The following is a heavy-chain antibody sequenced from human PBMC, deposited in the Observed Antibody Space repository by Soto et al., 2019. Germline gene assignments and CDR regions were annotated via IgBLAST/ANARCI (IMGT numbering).Heavy chain of an antibody. CDR1: GFTVSSNY. J-gene: IGHJ3*02. D-gene: IGHD1-26*01. CDR2: IYSGGST. Sequence: GGSLRLSCAASGFTVSSNYMSWVRQAPGKGLEWVSVIYSGGSTYYADSVKGRFTISRDNSKNTLYLQMNSLRAEDTAVYYCAREYSVGDTSRAFDIWGKGTMVNVS. V-gene: IGHV3-53*01. CDR3: AREYSVGDTSRAFDI.